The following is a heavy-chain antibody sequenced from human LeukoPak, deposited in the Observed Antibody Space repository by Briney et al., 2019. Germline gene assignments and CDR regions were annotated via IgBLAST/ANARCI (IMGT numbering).Heavy chain of an antibody. CDR3: TTGLSGSYYVDYYYYYMDV. CDR1: GFTFSNAW. Sequence: GGSLRLSCAASGFTFSNAWMSWVRQAPGQGLEWVGRIKSKTDGGTTDYAAPVKGRFTISRDDSKNTLYLQMNSLKTEDTAVYYCTTGLSGSYYVDYYYYYMDVWGKGTTVTVSS. D-gene: IGHD1-26*01. CDR2: IKSKTDGGTT. J-gene: IGHJ6*03. V-gene: IGHV3-15*01.